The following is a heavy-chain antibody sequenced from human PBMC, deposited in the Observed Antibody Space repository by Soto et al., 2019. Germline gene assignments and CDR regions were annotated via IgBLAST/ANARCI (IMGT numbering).Heavy chain of an antibody. CDR2: MYHSGST. CDR3: TRVPDY. D-gene: IGHD2-2*01. J-gene: IGHJ4*02. CDR1: GGSISSGGYS. V-gene: IGHV4-30-2*01. Sequence: QLQLQESGSGLVKPSQTLSLTCAVSGGSISSGGYSWSWIRQPPGKGLEWIGYMYHSGSTYYNPSLKSRVTISVDRAKNQFSLKLSSVTGAETAMYHCTRVPDYWGQGILVTVSS.